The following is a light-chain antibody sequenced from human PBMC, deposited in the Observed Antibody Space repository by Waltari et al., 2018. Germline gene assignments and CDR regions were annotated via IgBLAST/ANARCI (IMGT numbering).Light chain of an antibody. CDR3: QQYYSTPPWT. V-gene: IGKV1-12*01. CDR1: QGIRSW. Sequence: DIQMTQSPPSVSASVGDRVTITCRASQGIRSWLAWYQQKPGKAPKLLIYAASSLQGGVPSRFSGSGSGTEFTLTISSLQPEDVAVYYCQQYYSTPPWTFGQGTKVEIK. J-gene: IGKJ1*01. CDR2: AAS.